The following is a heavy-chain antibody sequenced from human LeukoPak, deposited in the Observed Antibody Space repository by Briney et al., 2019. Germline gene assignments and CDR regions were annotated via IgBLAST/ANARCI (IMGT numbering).Heavy chain of an antibody. CDR3: ARPKAQYSGRNYFDY. CDR1: GGSFSGYY. V-gene: IGHV4-34*01. J-gene: IGHJ4*02. Sequence: SETLSLTCAVYGGSFSGYYWGWIRQPPGKGLEWIGEINHSGSTNYNPSLKSRVTISVDTSKNQFSLKLSSVTAADTAVYYCARPKAQYSGRNYFDYWGQGTLVTVSS. CDR2: INHSGST. D-gene: IGHD3-10*01.